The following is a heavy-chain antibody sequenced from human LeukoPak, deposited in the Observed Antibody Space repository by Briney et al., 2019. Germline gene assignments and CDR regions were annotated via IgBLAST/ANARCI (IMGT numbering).Heavy chain of an antibody. Sequence: PGRSLRLSCTAYGFTFSDYAMSWVRQAPGKGLEWVGFIRSKAYGGTTEYAASVKGRFTISRDDSKSIAYLQMNSLKTEDTAVYYCTRMNYYYGMDVWGQGTTVTVSS. CDR3: TRMNYYYGMDV. J-gene: IGHJ6*02. CDR2: IRSKAYGGTT. CDR1: GFTFSDYA. V-gene: IGHV3-49*04.